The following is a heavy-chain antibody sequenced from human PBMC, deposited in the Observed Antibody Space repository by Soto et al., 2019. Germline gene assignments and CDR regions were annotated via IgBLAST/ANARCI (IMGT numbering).Heavy chain of an antibody. CDR3: ANNGDYYYYGMDV. Sequence: QVQLVQSGAEVKKPGASVKVSCKASGYTFSNYATHSVRQAPGQRLEWMGWINAGNGKTKYSQNFQGRVTITRDTSASTAYMELSSLRSEDTAVYYCANNGDYYYYGMDVWGQGTTVTVSS. J-gene: IGHJ6*02. CDR1: GYTFSNYA. D-gene: IGHD4-17*01. V-gene: IGHV1-3*01. CDR2: INAGNGKT.